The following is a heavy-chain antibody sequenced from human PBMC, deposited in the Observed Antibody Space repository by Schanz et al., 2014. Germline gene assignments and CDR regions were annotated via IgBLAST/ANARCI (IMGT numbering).Heavy chain of an antibody. CDR3: AMRFDVWDM. D-gene: IGHD3-3*01. CDR2: ISTFRNEDT. J-gene: IGHJ4*02. Sequence: QVQLVQSGAEVKKPGASVRVSCKVSGYAFTTYGISWVRQAPGQGPEFMGWISTFRNEDTNSAQRFQDRLTMTTDTYTSRVNMERRTVISDATAVYYCAMRFDVWDMWGQGTLVIVSS. CDR1: GYAFTTYG. V-gene: IGHV1-18*01.